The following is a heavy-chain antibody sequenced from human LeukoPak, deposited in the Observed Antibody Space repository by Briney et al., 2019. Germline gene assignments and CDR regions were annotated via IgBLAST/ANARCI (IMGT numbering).Heavy chain of an antibody. CDR1: GFTFSSYA. CDR3: ARVSGSYYNPPKGFDY. V-gene: IGHV1-69*04. CDR2: IIPILGIA. D-gene: IGHD3-10*01. Sequence: PGGSLRLSCAASGFTFSSYAISWVRQAPGQGLEWMGRIIPILGIANYAQKFQGRVTITADKSTSTAYMELSSLRSEDTAVYYCARVSGSYYNPPKGFDYWGQGTLVTVSS. J-gene: IGHJ4*02.